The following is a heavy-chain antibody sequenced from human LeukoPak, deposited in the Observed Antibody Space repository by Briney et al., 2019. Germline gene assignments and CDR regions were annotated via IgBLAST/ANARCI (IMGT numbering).Heavy chain of an antibody. J-gene: IGHJ4*02. CDR3: ARAEVRSSGSFDY. Sequence: SETLSLTCIVSGGSISSYYWSWIRQPPGKGLEWIGYIYYSGSTNYNPSLKSRVTISVDTSKNQFSLKLSSVTAADTAVYYCARAEVRSSGSFDYWGQGTLVTVSS. CDR1: GGSISSYY. D-gene: IGHD3-3*01. V-gene: IGHV4-59*01. CDR2: IYYSGST.